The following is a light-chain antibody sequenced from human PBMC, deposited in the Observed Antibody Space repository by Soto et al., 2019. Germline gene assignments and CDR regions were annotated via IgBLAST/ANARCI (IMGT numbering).Light chain of an antibody. CDR3: AAWDDSLNGRGV. Sequence: QAVVTQPPSASGTPGQRVTISCSGSSSNIGSNTVNWYQQLPGTAPKLLIYSNNQRPSGVPDRFSGSRSGTSASLAISGLQSEDECDYYCAAWDDSLNGRGVFGGGTKVTVL. V-gene: IGLV1-44*01. CDR1: SSNIGSNT. J-gene: IGLJ3*02. CDR2: SNN.